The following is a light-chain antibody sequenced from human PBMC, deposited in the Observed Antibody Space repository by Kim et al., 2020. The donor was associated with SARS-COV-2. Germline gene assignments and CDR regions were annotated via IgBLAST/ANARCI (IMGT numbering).Light chain of an antibody. CDR1: KLGDKY. CDR2: QDT. Sequence: SYELTQPPSMSVSPGQTASITCSGDKLGDKYACWYQQKPGQSPVLVIYQDTKRPSGIPERFSGSNSGNTATLTISGTQAMDEADYYCQAWDTSTRTYIFGTGTKVTVL. V-gene: IGLV3-1*01. J-gene: IGLJ1*01. CDR3: QAWDTSTRTYI.